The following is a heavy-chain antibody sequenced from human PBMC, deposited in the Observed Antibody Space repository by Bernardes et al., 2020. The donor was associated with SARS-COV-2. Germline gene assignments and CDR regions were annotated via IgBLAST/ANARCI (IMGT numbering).Heavy chain of an antibody. D-gene: IGHD2-2*01. CDR2: IYSGGST. Sequence: GGSLRLSCAASGFTVSSNYMSWVRQAPGKGLEWVSVIYSGGSTYYADSVKGRFTISRDNSKNTLYLQMNSLRAEDTAVYYCARGGRYCSSTSCHPSNYGMGGWGQGTTVTVSS. V-gene: IGHV3-66*01. J-gene: IGHJ6*02. CDR3: ARGGRYCSSTSCHPSNYGMGG. CDR1: GFTVSSNY.